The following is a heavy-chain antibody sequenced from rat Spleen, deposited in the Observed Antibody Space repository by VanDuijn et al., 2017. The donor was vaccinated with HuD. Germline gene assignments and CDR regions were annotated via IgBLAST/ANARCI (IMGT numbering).Heavy chain of an antibody. Sequence: EVQLVESDGGLVQPGRSLKLSCTASGFTLSDYSMAWVRQAPTKGLEWVATMSYDGGNTYYRDSVKGRITVSRNNAKNTLYLQMDSLRSEDTATYYCARQYVYYGSKSSNWFAYWGQGTLVTVSS. V-gene: IGHV5-29*01. D-gene: IGHD1-6*01. J-gene: IGHJ3*01. CDR3: ARQYVYYGSKSSNWFAY. CDR1: GFTLSDYS. CDR2: MSYDGGNT.